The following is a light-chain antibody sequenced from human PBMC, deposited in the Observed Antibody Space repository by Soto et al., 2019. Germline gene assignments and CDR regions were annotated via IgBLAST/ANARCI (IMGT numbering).Light chain of an antibody. V-gene: IGLV2-14*01. CDR1: SSDVGGYNY. Sequence: QSALTQPASVSGSPGQSITISCTGTSSDVGGYNYVSWYQQHPGKAPKLMIYEVSNRPSGVSNRFSGSKSGNTASLTISGLQAEDEAGYYCSSHTSSGTWVFGGGTKLTVL. CDR3: SSHTSSGTWV. J-gene: IGLJ3*02. CDR2: EVS.